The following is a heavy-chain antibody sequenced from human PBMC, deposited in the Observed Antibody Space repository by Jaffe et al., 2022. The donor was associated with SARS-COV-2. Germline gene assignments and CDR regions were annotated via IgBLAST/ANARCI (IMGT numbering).Heavy chain of an antibody. J-gene: IGHJ6*02. CDR2: ISYDGSNK. CDR3: ARGLITIKYGMDV. V-gene: IGHV3-30-3*01. D-gene: IGHD3-9*01. Sequence: QVQLVESGGGVVQPGRSLRLSCAASGFTFSSYAMHWVRQAPGKGLEWVAVISYDGSNKYYADSVKGRFTISRDNSKNTLYLQMNSLRAEDTAVYYCARGLITIKYGMDVWGQGTTVTVSS. CDR1: GFTFSSYA.